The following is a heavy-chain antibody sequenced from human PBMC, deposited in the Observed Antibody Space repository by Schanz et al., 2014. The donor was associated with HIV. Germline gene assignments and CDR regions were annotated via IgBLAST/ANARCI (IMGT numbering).Heavy chain of an antibody. CDR1: GFSFDTFG. CDR2: ISYDGRNK. CDR3: AKDRNHYDSRYRGKGNYYYYYGMDV. J-gene: IGHJ6*02. D-gene: IGHD3-22*01. Sequence: VQLLESGGGLEQPGGSLRLSCAGSGFSFDTFGIHWVRQAPGKGLEWLAVISYDGRNKKFADSVKGRFTISRDNSKNTLYLQMKSLRPEDTAVYYCAKDRNHYDSRYRGKGNYYYYYGMDVWGQGTTVTVSS. V-gene: IGHV3-30*18.